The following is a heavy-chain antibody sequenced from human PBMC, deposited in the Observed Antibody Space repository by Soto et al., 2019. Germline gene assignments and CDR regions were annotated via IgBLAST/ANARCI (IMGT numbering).Heavy chain of an antibody. V-gene: IGHV1-69*12. Sequence: QVQLVQSGAEVKKPGSSVKVSCKASGGTFSSYAISWVRQAPGQGLEWMGGIIPIFGTADYAQKFQGRVTITADESTSTAYMELSSMRSEDTAVYYCAGHSSGVPGYYNGMDGWGQGTTVTVSS. CDR2: IIPIFGTA. J-gene: IGHJ6*02. CDR1: GGTFSSYA. CDR3: AGHSSGVPGYYNGMDG. D-gene: IGHD3-22*01.